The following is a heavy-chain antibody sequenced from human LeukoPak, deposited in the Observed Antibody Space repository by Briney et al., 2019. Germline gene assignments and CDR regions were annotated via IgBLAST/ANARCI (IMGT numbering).Heavy chain of an antibody. J-gene: IGHJ5*02. CDR2: MNPNSGNT. CDR1: GYTFTSYD. D-gene: IGHD3-10*01. V-gene: IGHV1-8*03. Sequence: ASVKVSCKASGYTFTSYDINWVRQATGQGLEWMGWMNPNSGNTGYAQKFQGRVTITSNTSISTAYMELRSLRSEATAVYYCARGHTSANWFDPWGQGTLVTVSS. CDR3: ARGHTSANWFDP.